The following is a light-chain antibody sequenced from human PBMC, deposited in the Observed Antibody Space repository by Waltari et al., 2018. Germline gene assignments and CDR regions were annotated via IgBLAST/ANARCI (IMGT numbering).Light chain of an antibody. CDR1: RSNIGPGYD. CDR3: QSYDSSLSAV. CDR2: AFS. J-gene: IGLJ3*02. V-gene: IGLV1-40*01. Sequence: QSALTQPPSVSGAPGHSVTISCTGSRSNIGPGYDVPWYQQLPGAAPKLLIYAFSNRPSGVPDRFYGSKSGTSASLAINGLQAEDEAIYYCQSYDSSLSAVFGGGTKVTVL.